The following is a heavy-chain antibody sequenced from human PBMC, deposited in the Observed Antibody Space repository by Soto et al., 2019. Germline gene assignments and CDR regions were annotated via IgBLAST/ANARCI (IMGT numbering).Heavy chain of an antibody. J-gene: IGHJ4*02. CDR3: VKDTDSSSWYSTFDY. CDR1: GFTFDDYA. Sequence: SLRLSCAASGFTFDDYAMHWVRQAPGKGLEWVSGISWNSGSIGYADSVKGRFTISRDNAKSSLYLQMNSLRAEDTALYYCVKDTDSSSWYSTFDYWGQGTLVTVSS. CDR2: ISWNSGSI. D-gene: IGHD6-13*01. V-gene: IGHV3-9*01.